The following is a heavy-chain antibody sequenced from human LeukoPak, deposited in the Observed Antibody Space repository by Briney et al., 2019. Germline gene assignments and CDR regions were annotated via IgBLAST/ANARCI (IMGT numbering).Heavy chain of an antibody. CDR1: GFTFSSYA. CDR2: ISTNGGST. D-gene: IGHD6-19*01. CDR3: ARDLNQWLVHYFDY. V-gene: IGHV3-64*02. Sequence: GGSLRLSCAASGFTFSSYAMHWVRQAPGKGLEYVSGISTNGGSTYYADSVKGRFTISRDNSKNTLYLQMNSLRAEDTAVYYCARDLNQWLVHYFDYWGQGTLVTVSS. J-gene: IGHJ4*02.